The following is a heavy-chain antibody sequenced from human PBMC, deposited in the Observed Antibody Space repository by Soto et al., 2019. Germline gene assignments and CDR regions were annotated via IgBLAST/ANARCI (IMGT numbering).Heavy chain of an antibody. CDR2: SNHRGSV. CDR3: ARVDGSGSYYADY. D-gene: IGHD3-10*01. J-gene: IGHJ4*02. Sequence: QVQLQQRGAGLLKPSESLSLTCIVYGGSFSGYFWTWIRQPPGKGLEWIGESNHRGSVNYNPSLTRRVTMSVDTSEKQFSLKLSSVTAADPAVYYCARVDGSGSYYADYWGQGTLVNVSS. V-gene: IGHV4-34*01. CDR1: GGSFSGYF.